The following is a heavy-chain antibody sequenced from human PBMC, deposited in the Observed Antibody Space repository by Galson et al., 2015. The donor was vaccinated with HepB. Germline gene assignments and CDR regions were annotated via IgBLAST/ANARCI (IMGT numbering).Heavy chain of an antibody. V-gene: IGHV3-30*18. CDR1: GFTFSNYG. CDR2: ISYDGNDK. CDR3: AKDVKFRPYYYYGMDV. Sequence: SLRLSCAASGFTFSNYGMHWVRQAAGKGLEWVAVISYDGNDKYYADSVKGRFTISRDNSKNTLYLQMNSLRDEDTAVYYCAKDVKFRPYYYYGMDVWGQGTTVTVSS. J-gene: IGHJ6*02.